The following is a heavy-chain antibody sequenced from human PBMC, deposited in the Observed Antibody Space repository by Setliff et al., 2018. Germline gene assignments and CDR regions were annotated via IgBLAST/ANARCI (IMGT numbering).Heavy chain of an antibody. CDR1: GGTFSSYA. J-gene: IGHJ6*03. V-gene: IGHV1-69*13. Sequence: SVKVSCKASGGTFSSYAIDWVRQAPGQGLEWMGGIIPMFGTTSYAQRFRGRVTITADESTTTAYLELSSLRSEDTAVYYCARVRDCSGGICHRGFHHYMDVWGKGTTVTVSS. D-gene: IGHD2-15*01. CDR2: IIPMFGTT. CDR3: ARVRDCSGGICHRGFHHYMDV.